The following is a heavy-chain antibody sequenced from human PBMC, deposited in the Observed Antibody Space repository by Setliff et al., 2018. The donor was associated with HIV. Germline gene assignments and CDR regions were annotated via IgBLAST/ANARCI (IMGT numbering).Heavy chain of an antibody. D-gene: IGHD2-15*01. CDR2: ISAYNGDT. Sequence: GASVKVSCKASGYTFTNYGISWVRQAPGQGPEWLGWISAYNGDTKYAQKFQGRVTMTTDTSTTTAHMELRSLRSDDTAVYYCARLKGVLVVMLDAFDIWGQGTMVT. V-gene: IGHV1-18*01. CDR3: ARLKGVLVVMLDAFDI. CDR1: GYTFTNYG. J-gene: IGHJ3*02.